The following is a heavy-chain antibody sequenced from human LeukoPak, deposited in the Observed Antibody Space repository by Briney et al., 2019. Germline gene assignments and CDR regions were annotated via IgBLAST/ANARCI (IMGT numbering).Heavy chain of an antibody. Sequence: GGSLRLSCAASGFTFSSYAMSWVRQAPGKGLEWVSGISGSGGSTYYADSVKGRFTISRDNSKNTLYLQMNSLRAEDTAVYYCALARGYSGYDFGYWGQGTLVTVSS. CDR2: ISGSGGST. V-gene: IGHV3-23*01. CDR3: ALARGYSGYDFGY. CDR1: GFTFSSYA. J-gene: IGHJ4*02. D-gene: IGHD5-12*01.